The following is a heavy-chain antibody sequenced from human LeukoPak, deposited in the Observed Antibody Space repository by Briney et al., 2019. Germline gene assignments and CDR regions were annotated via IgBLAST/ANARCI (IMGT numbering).Heavy chain of an antibody. V-gene: IGHV4-34*01. CDR3: ARFRQGYCTNGVCYYFDY. CDR2: VNHSGST. Sequence: GTLRLSCAASGFTFSSYSMNWVRQAPGKGLEWIGEVNHSGSTNYNPSLKSRVTISVDTSKNQFSLKLSSVTAADTAVYYCARFRQGYCTNGVCYYFDYWGQGTLVTVSS. J-gene: IGHJ4*02. D-gene: IGHD2-8*01. CDR1: GFTFSSYS.